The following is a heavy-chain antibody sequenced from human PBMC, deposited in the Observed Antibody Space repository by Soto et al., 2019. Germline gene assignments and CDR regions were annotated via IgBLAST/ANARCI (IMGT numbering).Heavy chain of an antibody. Sequence: PSQTLSLTCAISGDSVSSNSAAWNWIRQSPSRGLEWLGRTYYRSKWYNDYAVSVKSRITINPDTSKNQFSLQLNSVTPEDTAVYYCARAPYYDSSGYSDSWFDPWGQGTLVTVSS. CDR3: ARAPYYDSSGYSDSWFDP. J-gene: IGHJ5*02. CDR2: TYYRSKWYN. D-gene: IGHD3-22*01. V-gene: IGHV6-1*01. CDR1: GDSVSSNSAA.